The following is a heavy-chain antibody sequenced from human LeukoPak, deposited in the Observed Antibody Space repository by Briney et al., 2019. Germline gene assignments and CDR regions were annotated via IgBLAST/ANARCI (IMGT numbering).Heavy chain of an antibody. V-gene: IGHV4-34*01. Sequence: PSETLSLTCAVYGGSFSGYYWSWIRQPPGKGLEWIGEINHSGSTNYNPSLKSRVTISVDTSKNQFSLKLSSVTAADTAVYYCARGRQWLVQGYWGQGTLVTVSS. J-gene: IGHJ4*02. CDR3: ARGRQWLVQGY. D-gene: IGHD6-19*01. CDR1: GGSFSGYY. CDR2: INHSGST.